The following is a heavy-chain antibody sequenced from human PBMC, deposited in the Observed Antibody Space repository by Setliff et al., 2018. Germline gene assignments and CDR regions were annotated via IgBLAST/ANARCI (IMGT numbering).Heavy chain of an antibody. CDR3: AKGDSSTRYFDY. J-gene: IGHJ4*02. CDR2: IRYDGSNK. Sequence: PGGSLRLSCAASGFTFSSYGMHWVRQAPGKGLEWVAFIRYDGSNKYYADSVKGRFTISRDNSKNTLYLQMNSLRAEDTAAYYCAKGDSSTRYFDYWGQGTLVTVSS. V-gene: IGHV3-30*02. D-gene: IGHD6-13*01. CDR1: GFTFSSYG.